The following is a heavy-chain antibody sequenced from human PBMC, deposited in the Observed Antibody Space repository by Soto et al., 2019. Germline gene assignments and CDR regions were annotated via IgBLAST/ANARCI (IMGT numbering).Heavy chain of an antibody. CDR1: GGSISSYY. V-gene: IGHV4-59*08. CDR3: ARRYGYSFDY. Sequence: QVQLQESGPGLVKPSETLSLTCTVSGGSISSYYWSWIRQPPGKGLEWIGYIYYSGSTNYNPSLKSRVTISVDTSKNQFSLKLSSVTAAGTAVYYCARRYGYSFDYWGQGTLVTVSS. J-gene: IGHJ4*02. CDR2: IYYSGST. D-gene: IGHD1-1*01.